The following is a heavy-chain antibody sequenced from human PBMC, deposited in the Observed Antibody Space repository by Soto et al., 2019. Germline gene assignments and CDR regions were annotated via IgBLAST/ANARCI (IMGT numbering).Heavy chain of an antibody. CDR2: ISGSGGST. Sequence: GGSLRLSCAASGFTFSSYAMSWVRQAPGKGLDWVSAISGSGGSTYYADSVKGRFTISRDNSKNTLYLQMNSLRAEDTAVYYCAKDSLASRAREYYYYGMDVWGQGNTVTVSS. CDR1: GFTFSSYA. J-gene: IGHJ6*02. CDR3: AKDSLASRAREYYYYGMDV. V-gene: IGHV3-23*01.